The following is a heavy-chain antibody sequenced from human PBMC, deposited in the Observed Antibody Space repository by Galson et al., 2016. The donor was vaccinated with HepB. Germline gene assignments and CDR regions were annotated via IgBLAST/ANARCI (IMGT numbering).Heavy chain of an antibody. CDR3: ARDSSPNSLTTYYDAFDI. V-gene: IGHV3-7*01. D-gene: IGHD2/OR15-2a*01. Sequence: SLRLSCAASGFTFFDYWMTWVRQAPGKGLEWVANIKRDGSETYYVDSVKGRFTISRDNAKNSLYLQMNSLRAEDTAVYFCARDSSPNSLTTYYDAFDIWGQGTRVTVSS. CDR2: IKRDGSET. CDR1: GFTFFDYW. J-gene: IGHJ3*02.